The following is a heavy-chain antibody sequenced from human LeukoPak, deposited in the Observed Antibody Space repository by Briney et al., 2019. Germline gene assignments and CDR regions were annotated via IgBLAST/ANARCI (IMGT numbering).Heavy chain of an antibody. J-gene: IGHJ4*02. CDR2: ISGSGGST. Sequence: GVSLRLSCAASGFTFRSYAMAWVRQAPGKGLEWVSAISGSGGSTYYADSVKGRFTISRDNSKNTLYLQMNSLRAEDTAVYYCAKGSIAGSTSWSDYWGQGTLVTVSS. V-gene: IGHV3-23*01. D-gene: IGHD2-2*01. CDR1: GFTFRSYA. CDR3: AKGSIAGSTSWSDY.